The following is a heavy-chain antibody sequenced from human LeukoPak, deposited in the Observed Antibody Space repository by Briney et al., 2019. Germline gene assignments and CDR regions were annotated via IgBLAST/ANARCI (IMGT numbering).Heavy chain of an antibody. CDR2: INPDGDMT. CDR3: AKDFRIAAAGPYYYGMDV. D-gene: IGHD6-13*01. Sequence: GGSLRLSCAASGFTFITSWMQWVRQAPGKGLVWVSRINPDGDMTNYVESVKGRFTISRDNAKNTLYLQMNSLRVEDTAVYHCAKDFRIAAAGPYYYGMDVWGQGTTVTVSS. J-gene: IGHJ6*02. CDR1: GFTFITSW. V-gene: IGHV3-74*01.